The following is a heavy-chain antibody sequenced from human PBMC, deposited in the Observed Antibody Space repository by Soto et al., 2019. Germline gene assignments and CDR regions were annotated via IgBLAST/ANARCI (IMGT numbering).Heavy chain of an antibody. J-gene: IGHJ4*02. Sequence: PGGSLRLSCAASGFTFSSYSMSWVRQAPGKGLEWVSSISTSSSYIWYADSLKGRFTISRDNAKNSLYLQVNSLRGEDTAIYHCARENSSGWFPQRGPFDYWGQGTLVTVSS. CDR1: GFTFSSYS. V-gene: IGHV3-21*01. CDR2: ISTSSSYI. D-gene: IGHD6-19*01. CDR3: ARENSSGWFPQRGPFDY.